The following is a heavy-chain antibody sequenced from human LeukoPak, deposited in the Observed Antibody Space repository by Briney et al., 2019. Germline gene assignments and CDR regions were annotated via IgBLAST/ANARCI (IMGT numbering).Heavy chain of an antibody. J-gene: IGHJ4*02. CDR1: GFTFDDYA. D-gene: IGHD3-10*01. Sequence: GSLRLSCAASGFTFDDYAMHWVRQAPGKGLEWVSLINWNGGSTHYADSVKGRFTISRDNAKNSLYLQMNSLRAEDTAVYYCARVPVYYYGSGSEDWGQGTLVTVSS. CDR3: ARVPVYYYGSGSED. CDR2: INWNGGST. V-gene: IGHV3-43D*03.